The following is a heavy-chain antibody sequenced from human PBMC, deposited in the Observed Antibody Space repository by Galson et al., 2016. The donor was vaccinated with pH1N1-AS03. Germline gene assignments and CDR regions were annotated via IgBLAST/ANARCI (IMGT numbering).Heavy chain of an antibody. D-gene: IGHD2-2*01. J-gene: IGHJ4*02. CDR1: GFTFSGYS. CDR2: ISRSSTYI. Sequence: LRLSCAASGFTFSGYSMNWFRQAPGKGLEWVSSISRSSTYIYYADSVKGRFTISRDNAKNSLFLQVHSLRAEDTAVYYCARTFPGRVVVVAAAMQEGPDYWGQGTLVTVSS. V-gene: IGHV3-21*03. CDR3: ARTFPGRVVVVAAAMQEGPDY.